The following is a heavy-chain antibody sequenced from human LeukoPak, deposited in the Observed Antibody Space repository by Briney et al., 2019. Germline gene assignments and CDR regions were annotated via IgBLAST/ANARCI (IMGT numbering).Heavy chain of an antibody. CDR3: ARVSGPLYYGMDV. Sequence: PGGSLRLSCAASGVTFSDYYMSWIRQAPGKGLEWVSYISSSGSTRYHADSVKGRFTISRDNAKNSLYLQIDSLRAEDTAVYYCARVSGPLYYGMDVWGQGTTVTVSS. CDR2: ISSSGSTR. J-gene: IGHJ6*02. V-gene: IGHV3-11*01. D-gene: IGHD1-14*01. CDR1: GVTFSDYY.